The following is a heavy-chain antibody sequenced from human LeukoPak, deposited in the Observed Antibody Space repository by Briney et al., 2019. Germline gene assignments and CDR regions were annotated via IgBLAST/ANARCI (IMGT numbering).Heavy chain of an antibody. Sequence: NPSETLSLTCTVSGGSISSYYWSWIRQPPGKGLEWIGYIYYSGSTNYNPSLKSRVTISVDTSKNQFSLKLSSVTAADTAVYYCAREYRYYDNNGVSYYFDYWGQGTLVTVSS. CDR2: IYYSGST. D-gene: IGHD3-22*01. J-gene: IGHJ4*02. CDR1: GGSISSYY. V-gene: IGHV4-59*01. CDR3: AREYRYYDNNGVSYYFDY.